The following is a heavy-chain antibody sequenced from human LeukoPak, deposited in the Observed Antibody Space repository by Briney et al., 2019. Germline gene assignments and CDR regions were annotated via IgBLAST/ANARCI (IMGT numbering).Heavy chain of an antibody. Sequence: PSETLSLTCTVSGYSTSSGYYWGWIRQPPGKGLEWIGSIYHSGSTYYNPSLKSRVTISVDTSKNQFSLKLTSVTAADTAVYYCARDSHGYCSGGSCYSGGWFDPWGQGTLVTVSS. CDR2: IYHSGST. CDR3: ARDSHGYCSGGSCYSGGWFDP. V-gene: IGHV4-38-2*02. D-gene: IGHD2-15*01. J-gene: IGHJ5*02. CDR1: GYSTSSGYY.